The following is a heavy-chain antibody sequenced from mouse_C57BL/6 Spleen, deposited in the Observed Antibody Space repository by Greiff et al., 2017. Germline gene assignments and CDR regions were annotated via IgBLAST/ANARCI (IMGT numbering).Heavy chain of an antibody. V-gene: IGHV1-22*01. Sequence: EVQLQQSGPELVKPGASVKMSCKASGYTFTDYNMHWVKQSHGKSLEWIGYINPNNGGTSYNQKFKGKATLTVNESSSTAYMELRSLTSEDSAVYYCASGSNYDAMDYWGQGTSVTVSS. CDR2: INPNNGGT. J-gene: IGHJ4*01. CDR3: ASGSNYDAMDY. D-gene: IGHD2-5*01. CDR1: GYTFTDYN.